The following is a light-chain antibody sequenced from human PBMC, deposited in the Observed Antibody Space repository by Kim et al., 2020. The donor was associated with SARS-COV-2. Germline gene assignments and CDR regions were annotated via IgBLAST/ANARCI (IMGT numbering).Light chain of an antibody. CDR3: QHNHNWTPT. CDR2: GEC. CDR1: QSVSTN. J-gene: IGKJ1*01. V-gene: IGKV3-15*01. Sequence: GSAGERGTLSWGASQSVSTNVAVYEQKPGQPTRLLTSGECTRATGSPARFSGSGAGTEFTLTISGLQSEDFAVYYCQHNHNWTPTFGEGKKVDIK.